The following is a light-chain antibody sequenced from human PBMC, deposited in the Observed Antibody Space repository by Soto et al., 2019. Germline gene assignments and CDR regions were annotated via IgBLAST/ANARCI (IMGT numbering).Light chain of an antibody. Sequence: EIVMTQSPATLSVSPGERATLSCRASQSVRSNLAWYQHKPGQAPRLLIFGASTRATGIPARFSGSGSGTDFTLTISSLQSEDFAVYFCHQYNKWPPTFGQGTKVEIK. CDR3: HQYNKWPPT. CDR1: QSVRSN. J-gene: IGKJ1*01. V-gene: IGKV3D-15*01. CDR2: GAS.